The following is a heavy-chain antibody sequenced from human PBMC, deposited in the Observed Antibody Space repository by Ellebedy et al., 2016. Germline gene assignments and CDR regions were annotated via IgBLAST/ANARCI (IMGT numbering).Heavy chain of an antibody. CDR3: AKDWGEEMIVVVPGRY. CDR2: ISYDGSNK. Sequence: GESLKISXAASGFTFSSYGMHWVRQAPGKGLEWVAVISYDGSNKYYADSVKGRFTISRDNSKNTLYLQMNSLRAEDTAVYYCAKDWGEEMIVVVPGRYWGQGTLVTVSS. D-gene: IGHD3-22*01. V-gene: IGHV3-30*18. J-gene: IGHJ4*02. CDR1: GFTFSSYG.